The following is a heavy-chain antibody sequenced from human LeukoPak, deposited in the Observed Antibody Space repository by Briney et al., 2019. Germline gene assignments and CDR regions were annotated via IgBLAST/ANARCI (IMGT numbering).Heavy chain of an antibody. Sequence: GGSLRLSCAASGFTFSNAWMSWVRQAPGKGLEWVGRIKSKTDGGATDYAAPVKGRFTISRDDSKNTLYLQMNSLRAEDTAVYYCAKDPSVVVVAATQGDAFDIWGQGTMVTVSS. CDR3: AKDPSVVVVAATQGDAFDI. J-gene: IGHJ3*02. CDR2: IKSKTDGGAT. D-gene: IGHD2-15*01. CDR1: GFTFSNAW. V-gene: IGHV3-15*01.